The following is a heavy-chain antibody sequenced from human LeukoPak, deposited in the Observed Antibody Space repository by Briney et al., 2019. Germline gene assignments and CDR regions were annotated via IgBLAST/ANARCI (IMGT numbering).Heavy chain of an antibody. J-gene: IGHJ4*02. D-gene: IGHD6-19*01. Sequence: GGSLRLSCAASGFTFSSYAMHWVRQAPGKGLEWVAVISYDGSNKYYADSVKGRFTISRDNAKNSLYLQMNSLRAEDTAVYYCATASGSGWYYFDYWGQGTLVTVSS. CDR1: GFTFSSYA. CDR2: ISYDGSNK. CDR3: ATASGSGWYYFDY. V-gene: IGHV3-30*04.